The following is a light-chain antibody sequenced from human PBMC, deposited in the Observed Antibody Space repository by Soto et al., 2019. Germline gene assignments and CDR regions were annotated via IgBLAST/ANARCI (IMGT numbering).Light chain of an antibody. Sequence: MRITQSPSSFSESSGDRVTITCRASQGISTYLAWYQQKPGKAPKLLIYAASTLQSGVPSRFSGSGSGTDFTLTISCLQSDDFATYYCQQYYGYPQTFGQGTKV. CDR3: QQYYGYPQT. CDR1: QGISTY. V-gene: IGKV1-8*01. J-gene: IGKJ1*01. CDR2: AAS.